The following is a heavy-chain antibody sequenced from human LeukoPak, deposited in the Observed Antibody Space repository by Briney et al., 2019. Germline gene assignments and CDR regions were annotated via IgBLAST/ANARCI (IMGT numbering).Heavy chain of an antibody. V-gene: IGHV3-23*01. CDR1: GFTFNTYA. Sequence: GGSLRLSCAASGFTFNTYAIYWVRQAPGKGLEWVSGICGSGGCAYYADSVKGRFTISRDNSKNTVYLQMNSLTVDDTAVYYCAETTVGYSSGRFPGWPADCWGQGTLVTVSS. D-gene: IGHD6-19*01. CDR2: ICGSGGCA. J-gene: IGHJ4*02. CDR3: AETTVGYSSGRFPGWPADC.